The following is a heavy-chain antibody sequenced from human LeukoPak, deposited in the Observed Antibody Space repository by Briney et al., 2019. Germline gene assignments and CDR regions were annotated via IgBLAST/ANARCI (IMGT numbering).Heavy chain of an antibody. J-gene: IGHJ4*02. Sequence: SETLSLTCSVSGGSISISSYYWGWIRQPPGKGLQWIGSIYYSGSTYYNPSLKSRVTISVDTSKNQFSLKLSSVTAADTAVYYCARQARFGESRGFDYWGQGTLVTVSS. D-gene: IGHD3-10*01. V-gene: IGHV4-39*01. CDR1: GGSISISSYY. CDR2: IYYSGST. CDR3: ARQARFGESRGFDY.